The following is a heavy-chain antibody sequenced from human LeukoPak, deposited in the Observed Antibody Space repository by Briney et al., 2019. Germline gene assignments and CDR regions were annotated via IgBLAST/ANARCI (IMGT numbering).Heavy chain of an antibody. D-gene: IGHD1-20*01. V-gene: IGHV1-69*06. Sequence: SVKVSCKASGGTFSSYAISWVRQAPGQGLEXXXXXXPIFGTANYAQKFQGRVTMTEDTSTDTAYMELSSLRSEDTAVYYCATWGTYNWNDQDAFDIWGQGTMVTVSS. CDR2: XXPIFGTA. CDR1: GGTFSSYA. J-gene: IGHJ3*02. CDR3: ATWGTYNWNDQDAFDI.